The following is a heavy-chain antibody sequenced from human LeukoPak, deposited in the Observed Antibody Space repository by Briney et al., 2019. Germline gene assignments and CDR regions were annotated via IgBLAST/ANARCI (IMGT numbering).Heavy chain of an antibody. D-gene: IGHD5-18*01. Sequence: ASVKVSCKASGYTFTSYDINWVRQATGQGLEWMGWMNPNSGNTGYAQKFQGRVTITRNTSISTAYMELNSLRAEDTAVYYCAKDRGRGYSYGPDYWGQGTLVTVSS. V-gene: IGHV1-8*03. J-gene: IGHJ4*02. CDR1: GYTFTSYD. CDR2: MNPNSGNT. CDR3: AKDRGRGYSYGPDY.